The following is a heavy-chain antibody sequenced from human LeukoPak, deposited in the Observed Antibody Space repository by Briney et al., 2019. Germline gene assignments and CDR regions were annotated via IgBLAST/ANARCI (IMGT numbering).Heavy chain of an antibody. CDR2: ISYDGSNK. J-gene: IGHJ4*02. D-gene: IGHD5-18*01. Sequence: PGGSLRLSCAASGFTFSSYAMHWVRQAPGKGLEWVAVISYDGSNKYYADSVKGRFTISRDNSKNTLYLQMNSLRAEDTAVYYCARSYGYNPDDYFDYWGRGTLVTVSS. CDR3: ARSYGYNPDDYFDY. CDR1: GFTFSSYA. V-gene: IGHV3-30-3*01.